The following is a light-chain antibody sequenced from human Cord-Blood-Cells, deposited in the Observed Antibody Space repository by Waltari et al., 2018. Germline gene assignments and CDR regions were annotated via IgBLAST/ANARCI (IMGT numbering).Light chain of an antibody. CDR2: DVS. CDR1: SSAVGGYKY. CDR3: SSYTSSTLYV. J-gene: IGLJ1*01. Sequence: QSAVTQPTSVSGPPGRSIPISSTGTSSAVGGYKYVSWYQQPPGKALKLMIYDVSKRPSGVSNRFSGSKSGNTASLTISGLQAEDEADYYCSSYTSSTLYVFGTGTKVTVL. V-gene: IGLV2-14*01.